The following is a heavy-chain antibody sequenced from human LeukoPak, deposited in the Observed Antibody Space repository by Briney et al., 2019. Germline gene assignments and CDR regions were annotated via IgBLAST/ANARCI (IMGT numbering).Heavy chain of an antibody. CDR1: GGTFSGYA. V-gene: IGHV1-69*04. D-gene: IGHD3-22*01. Sequence: ASVKVSCKASGGTFSGYAISWVRQAPGQGLEWMVRIIPILGIANYAQKFQGRVTITADKSTSTAYMELSSLRSEDTAVYYCARMAKGYYYDSSGYYYFDYWGQGTLVTVSS. J-gene: IGHJ4*02. CDR2: IIPILGIA. CDR3: ARMAKGYYYDSSGYYYFDY.